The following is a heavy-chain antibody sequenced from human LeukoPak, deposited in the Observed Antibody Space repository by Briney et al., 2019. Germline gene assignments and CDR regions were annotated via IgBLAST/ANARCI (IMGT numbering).Heavy chain of an antibody. CDR3: ARHRSYYDFWSGPPKGYFDY. D-gene: IGHD3-3*01. CDR2: IYYSGST. Sequence: SETLSLTCTVSGGSISSSSYYWGWIRQPPGKGLEWIGSIYYSGSTYYNPSLKSRVTISVDTSKNQFSLKLSSVTAADTAVYYCARHRSYYDFWSGPPKGYFDYWGQGTLVTVSS. CDR1: GGSISSSSYY. J-gene: IGHJ4*02. V-gene: IGHV4-39*01.